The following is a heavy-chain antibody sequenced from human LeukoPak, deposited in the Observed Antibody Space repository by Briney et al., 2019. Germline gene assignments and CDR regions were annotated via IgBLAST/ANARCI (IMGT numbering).Heavy chain of an antibody. CDR2: IYSGGPT. CDR1: GFTVSLYY. V-gene: IGHV3-53*01. D-gene: IGHD2-8*02. CDR3: ARGWVVATGGFDM. Sequence: GGSLRLSCAVSGFTVSLYYMTWVRQAPGKGLEWASVIYSGGPTYYADSVKGRFTISRDNSKNTVYLQMNSLRGEDTAVYFCARGWVVATGGFDMWGQGTMVTVSS. J-gene: IGHJ3*02.